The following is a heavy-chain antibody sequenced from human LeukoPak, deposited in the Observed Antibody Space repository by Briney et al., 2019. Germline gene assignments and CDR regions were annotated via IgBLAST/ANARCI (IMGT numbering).Heavy chain of an antibody. Sequence: GGSLRLSCAASGFTFSDYILDWVRQAPGKGLEWVAGISGSGGTTNYADSVKGRFTISRDNPKNTLFLHMNSLRAEDTAVYFCAKRGVVIRVILVGFHKEAYYFDSWGQGALVTVSS. V-gene: IGHV3-23*01. CDR2: ISGSGGTT. J-gene: IGHJ4*02. CDR3: AKRGVVIRVILVGFHKEAYYFDS. D-gene: IGHD3-22*01. CDR1: GFTFSDYI.